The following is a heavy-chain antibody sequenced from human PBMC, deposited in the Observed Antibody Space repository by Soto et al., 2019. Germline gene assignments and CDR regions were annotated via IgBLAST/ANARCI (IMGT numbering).Heavy chain of an antibody. Sequence: SVKVSYKASGGTFSSYAISWVRQAPGQGLEWMGVIIPIFGTANYAQKFQGRVTITADESTSTAYMELSSLRSEDTAVYYCAREGDSYSSSWLFDYWGQGTLVTVSS. D-gene: IGHD6-13*01. CDR1: GGTFSSYA. J-gene: IGHJ4*02. CDR3: AREGDSYSSSWLFDY. CDR2: IIPIFGTA. V-gene: IGHV1-69*13.